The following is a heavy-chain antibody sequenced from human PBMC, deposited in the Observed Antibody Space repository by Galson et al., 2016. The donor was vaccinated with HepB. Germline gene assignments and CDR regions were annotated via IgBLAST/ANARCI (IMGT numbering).Heavy chain of an antibody. CDR3: ATDRYYDSSGFLHY. Sequence: SVKVSCKVSGYTLTELAMHWVRQAPGKGLEWMGGFDPDAGETIYAQNFQGRVTMTEDTSTDTAYMELSSLRSEDTAVYYCATDRYYDSSGFLHYWGQGTLVTVSS. CDR2: FDPDAGET. J-gene: IGHJ4*02. V-gene: IGHV1-24*01. CDR1: GYTLTELA. D-gene: IGHD3-22*01.